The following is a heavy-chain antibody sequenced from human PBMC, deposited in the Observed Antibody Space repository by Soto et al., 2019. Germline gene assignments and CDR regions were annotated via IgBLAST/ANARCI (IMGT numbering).Heavy chain of an antibody. J-gene: IGHJ4*02. CDR2: IDSGGTVR. V-gene: IGHV3-74*01. D-gene: IGHD6-19*01. CDR3: ARETYASGRYSFDY. CDR1: GFNLKTYW. Sequence: EVQLVESGGGLVQPGGSLRLACVASGFNLKTYWMHWVRQTPGQGLVWVSRIDSGGTVRNYVDSVKGRFTISRDNARNTLYLQMNNLRVDDTAVYFCARETYASGRYSFDYWGQGTPVTVSS.